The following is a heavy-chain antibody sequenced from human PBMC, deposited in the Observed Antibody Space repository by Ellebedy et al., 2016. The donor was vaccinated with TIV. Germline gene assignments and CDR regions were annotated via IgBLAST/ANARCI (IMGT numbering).Heavy chain of an antibody. CDR2: ISSDAITT. CDR1: GFTFSSHA. CDR3: ARDMGRWLQFLAY. D-gene: IGHD5-24*01. V-gene: IGHV3-48*04. Sequence: GGSLRLSCAGSGFTFSSHAMSWVRQAPGKGLEWISYISSDAITTDYADSVKGRFSISRDNAKTSVYLQMNSLRAEDTAVYYCARDMGRWLQFLAYWGQGTLVTVSS. J-gene: IGHJ4*02.